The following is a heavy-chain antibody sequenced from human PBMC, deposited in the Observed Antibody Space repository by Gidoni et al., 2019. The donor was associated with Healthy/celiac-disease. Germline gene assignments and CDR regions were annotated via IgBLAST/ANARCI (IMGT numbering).Heavy chain of an antibody. V-gene: IGHV4-59*01. CDR3: ARDRYYGSGSPGFFTV. CDR2: IYYSGST. J-gene: IGHJ4*02. Sequence: QVQLQESGPGLVKPSETLSLTCTVSGGSISSYYWSWIRQPPGKGLEWIGYIYYSGSTNYNPSLKSRVTISVDTSKNQFSLKLSSVTAADTAVYYCARDRYYGSGSPGFFTVWGQGTLVTVSS. D-gene: IGHD3-10*01. CDR1: GGSISSYY.